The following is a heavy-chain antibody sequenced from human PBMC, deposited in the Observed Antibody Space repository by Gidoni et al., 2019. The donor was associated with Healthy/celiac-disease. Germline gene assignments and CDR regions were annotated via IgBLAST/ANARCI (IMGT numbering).Heavy chain of an antibody. CDR1: GFHFSSYG. CDR2: IWYDGSNK. J-gene: IGHJ4*02. D-gene: IGHD6-19*01. V-gene: IGHV3-33*01. Sequence: QVQLVESGGGVVQPGRSLRLSCAASGFHFSSYGMHWVRQAPGKGLEWVAVIWYDGSNKYYADSVKGRFTISRDNSKNTLYLQMNSLRAEDTAVYYCAREDSSGLYYFDYWGQGTLVTVSS. CDR3: AREDSSGLYYFDY.